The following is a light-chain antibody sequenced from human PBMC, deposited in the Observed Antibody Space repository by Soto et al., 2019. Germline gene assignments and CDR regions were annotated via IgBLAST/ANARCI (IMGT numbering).Light chain of an antibody. CDR2: GAS. V-gene: IGKV3-20*01. J-gene: IGKJ1*01. Sequence: EIVLTQSPGTLSLSPGERATLSCRASQTVGSSFLAWFQHKPGQAPRLLIYGASTRATGIPDRFSGSGSGTDFTLNISRLEPEDFAVYYCHQYGSSQTFGQGTKVDIX. CDR3: HQYGSSQT. CDR1: QTVGSSF.